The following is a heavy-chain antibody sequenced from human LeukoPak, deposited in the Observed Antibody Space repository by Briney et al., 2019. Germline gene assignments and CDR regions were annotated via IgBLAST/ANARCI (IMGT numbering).Heavy chain of an antibody. J-gene: IGHJ3*02. CDR1: GGSISNYY. D-gene: IGHD3-16*01. CDR3: ARRNVLTEGEAFDI. CDR2: IYNSRST. V-gene: IGHV4-59*08. Sequence: PSETLSLTCTVSGGSISNYYWTWIRQPPGKGLEWIGFIYNSRSTNYNPSLKSRVTISVDTSKNQFSLKLDSVTAADTAVYYCARRNVLTEGEAFDIWGQGTMVTVSS.